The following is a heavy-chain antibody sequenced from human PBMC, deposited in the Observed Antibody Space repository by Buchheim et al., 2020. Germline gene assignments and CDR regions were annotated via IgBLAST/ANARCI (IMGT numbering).Heavy chain of an antibody. CDR3: ARVFWSGYYGYFDY. CDR1: GGSISSSSYY. J-gene: IGHJ4*02. V-gene: IGHV4-39*01. Sequence: QLQLQESGPGLVKPSETLSLTCTVSGGSISSSSYYWGWIRQPPGKGLEWIGSIYYSVTTHYNPSLKSQFTISVNTSKYQFSLKLSSVTAADTAVYYCARVFWSGYYGYFDYWGQGTL. CDR2: IYYSVTT. D-gene: IGHD3-3*01.